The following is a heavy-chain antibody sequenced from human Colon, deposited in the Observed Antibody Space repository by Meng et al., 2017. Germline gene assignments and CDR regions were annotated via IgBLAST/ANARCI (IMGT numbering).Heavy chain of an antibody. J-gene: IGHJ3*02. CDR2: IKSKTDGGTT. Sequence: GESLKISCAASGFTFSNAWMSWVRQAPGKGLEWVGRIKSKTDGGTTDYAAPVKGRFTISRDDSKNTLYLQMNSLKTEDTAVYYCTTGGSGWFRGLYSVIWGQGTMVTVSS. CDR3: TTGGSGWFRGLYSVI. V-gene: IGHV3-15*01. D-gene: IGHD6-19*01. CDR1: GFTFSNAW.